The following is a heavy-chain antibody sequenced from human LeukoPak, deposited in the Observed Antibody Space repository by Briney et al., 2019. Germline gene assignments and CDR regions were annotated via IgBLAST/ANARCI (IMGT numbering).Heavy chain of an antibody. CDR2: IYYSGST. CDR1: GGSVSSGSYY. V-gene: IGHV4-61*01. CDR3: ARGKRGYDFWSGYYRSYFDY. D-gene: IGHD3-3*01. Sequence: SETLSLTCTVSGGSVSSGSYYWSWIRQPPGKGLEWIGYIYYSGSTNYNPSLKSRVTISVDTSKNQFSLKLSSVTAADTAVYYCARGKRGYDFWSGYYRSYFDYWGQGTLVTVSS. J-gene: IGHJ4*02.